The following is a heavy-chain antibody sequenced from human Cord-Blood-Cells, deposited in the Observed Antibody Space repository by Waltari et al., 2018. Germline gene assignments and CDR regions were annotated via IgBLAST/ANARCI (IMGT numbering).Heavy chain of an antibody. CDR2: SYQSGST. D-gene: IGHD3-22*01. CDR3: ACRSYYYDSSGYYYYFDY. J-gene: IGHJ4*02. CDR1: GGSISSSNW. V-gene: IGHV4-4*02. Sequence: QVQLQESGPGLVKPSGTLSLTCAVSGGSISSSNWWSWVRQPPGKGLEWMGESYQSGSTTYTPSLKSRVTISVDKSKNQFALKLSSVPAADTAVYYCACRSYYYDSSGYYYYFDYWGQGTLVTVSS.